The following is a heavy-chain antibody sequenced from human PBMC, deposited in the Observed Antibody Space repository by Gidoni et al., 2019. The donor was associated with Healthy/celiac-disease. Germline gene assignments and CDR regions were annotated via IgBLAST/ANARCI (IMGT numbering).Heavy chain of an antibody. Sequence: EVQLVESGGGLVKPGGSLRLSCAASGFTFRSYSMNWVRQAPGKGLEGVSSISSSSSYIYYADSVKGRFTISRDNAKNSLYLQMNSLRAEDTAVYYCARHSSGWYHDYWGQGTLVTVSS. D-gene: IGHD6-19*01. CDR1: GFTFRSYS. V-gene: IGHV3-21*01. CDR3: ARHSSGWYHDY. CDR2: ISSSSSYI. J-gene: IGHJ4*02.